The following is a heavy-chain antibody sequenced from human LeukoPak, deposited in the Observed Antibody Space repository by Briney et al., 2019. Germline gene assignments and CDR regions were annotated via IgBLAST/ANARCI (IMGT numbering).Heavy chain of an antibody. CDR2: MNPNSGGT. V-gene: IGHV1-2*02. CDR1: GYTFTGYY. D-gene: IGHD6-6*01. Sequence: GASVKVSCKASGYTFTGYYMHWVRQAPGQGLERMGWMNPNSGGTNYAQKFQGRVTMTRDTSISTAYMELSRLRSEDTAVYYCATQGAARRHLSNFDYWGQGTLVTVSS. CDR3: ATQGAARRHLSNFDY. J-gene: IGHJ4*02.